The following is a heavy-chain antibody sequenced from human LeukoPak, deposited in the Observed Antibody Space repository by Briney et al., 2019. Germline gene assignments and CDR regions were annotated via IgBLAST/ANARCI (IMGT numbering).Heavy chain of an antibody. CDR1: GGSISSGGYS. CDR2: IYRSGST. CDR3: ARAYYGSGSYYYVSVAFDI. D-gene: IGHD3-10*01. J-gene: IGHJ3*02. Sequence: SQTLSLTCAVSGGSISSGGYSWSWIRQPPGKGLEWIGYIYRSGSTYYNPSLKSRVTISVDRSKNQFSLKLSSVTAADTAVYYCARAYYGSGSYYYVSVAFDIWGQGTMVTVSS. V-gene: IGHV4-30-2*01.